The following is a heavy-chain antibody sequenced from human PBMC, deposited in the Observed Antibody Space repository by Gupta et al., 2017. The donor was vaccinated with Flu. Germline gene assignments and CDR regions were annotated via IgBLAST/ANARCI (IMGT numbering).Heavy chain of an antibody. Sequence: WTWIRQSPRRGLEWMGDSNHRGSVKYNTSLKSRGTISIDTSNNKFSRTLKAVNAADTAVYYCARGQMGWVAAAGKSPWLDPWGQGKLVTVS. J-gene: IGHJ5*02. D-gene: IGHD6-13*01. CDR3: ARGQMGWVAAAGKSPWLDP. V-gene: IGHV4-34*01. CDR2: SNHRGSV.